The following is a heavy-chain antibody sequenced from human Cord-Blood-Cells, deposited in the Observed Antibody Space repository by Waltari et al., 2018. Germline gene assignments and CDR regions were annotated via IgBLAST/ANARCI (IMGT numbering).Heavy chain of an antibody. Sequence: QVQLQQWGAGLLKPSETLSLTCAVYGGSFSGYYWSWIRQPPGKGLEWIGEINHSGSTNYNPSRKSRVTISVDTSKNQFSLKLSSVTAADTAVYYCARGRFIGYYYGSGSIPFDYWGQGTLVTVSS. D-gene: IGHD3-10*01. CDR3: ARGRFIGYYYGSGSIPFDY. CDR1: GGSFSGYY. CDR2: INHSGST. V-gene: IGHV4-34*01. J-gene: IGHJ4*02.